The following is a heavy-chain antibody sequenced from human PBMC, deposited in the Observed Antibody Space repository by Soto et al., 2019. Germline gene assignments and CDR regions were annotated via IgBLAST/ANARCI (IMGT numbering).Heavy chain of an antibody. D-gene: IGHD2-2*01. J-gene: IGHJ6*02. V-gene: IGHV5-10-1*03. CDR2: IDPSDSYT. CDR3: ARQGTIVVVPAAREVGPYGMDV. CDR1: GYSFTSYW. Sequence: EVQLVQSGAEVKKPGESLRISCKGSGYSFTSYWISWVRQMPGKGLEWMGRIDPSDSYTNYSPSFQGHVTISADKSISTAYLQWSSLKASDTAMYYCARQGTIVVVPAAREVGPYGMDVWGQGTTVTVSS.